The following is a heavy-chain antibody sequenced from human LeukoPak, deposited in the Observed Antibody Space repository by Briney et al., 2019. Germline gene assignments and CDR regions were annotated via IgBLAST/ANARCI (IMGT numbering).Heavy chain of an antibody. CDR2: ISSSSSYI. CDR1: GFTFSSCG. J-gene: IGHJ4*02. D-gene: IGHD2-2*01. V-gene: IGHV3-21*01. CDR3: ARDQGDIVVVPAAIDY. Sequence: GGSLRLSCAASGFTFSSCGMNWVRQAPGKGLEWVSSISSSSSYIYYADSVKGRFTISRDNAKNSLYLQMNSLRAEDTAVYYCARDQGDIVVVPAAIDYWGQGTLVTVSS.